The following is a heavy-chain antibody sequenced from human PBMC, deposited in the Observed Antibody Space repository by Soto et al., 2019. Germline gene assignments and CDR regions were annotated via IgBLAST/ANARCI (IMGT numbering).Heavy chain of an antibody. V-gene: IGHV3-30*03. CDR1: GFSFSSYG. J-gene: IGHJ4*02. Sequence: SLRLSFAASGFSFSSYGMHWVRQAPAKGLEWVAFISHDGSNDYYADSVKGRYTISRDNSKNTVYLQMNSLRVEDTAVYYCATDANEYLWEYYFDFWGQGTLVTVSA. D-gene: IGHD3-16*01. CDR2: ISHDGSND. CDR3: ATDANEYLWEYYFDF.